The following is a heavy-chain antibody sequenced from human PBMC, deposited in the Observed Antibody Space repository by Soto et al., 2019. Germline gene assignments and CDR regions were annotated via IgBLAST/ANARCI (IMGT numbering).Heavy chain of an antibody. CDR2: IKFDGSEK. J-gene: IGHJ4*02. Sequence: GGSLRLSCAASGFTFSSYWMSWVRQAPGKGLEWVANIKFDGSEKYYLDSVKGRFSISRDNAKNSLSLQMNSLRAEDTAVYYCAREPEGLDYWGPGTLVTVSS. V-gene: IGHV3-7*01. CDR3: AREPEGLDY. CDR1: GFTFSSYW.